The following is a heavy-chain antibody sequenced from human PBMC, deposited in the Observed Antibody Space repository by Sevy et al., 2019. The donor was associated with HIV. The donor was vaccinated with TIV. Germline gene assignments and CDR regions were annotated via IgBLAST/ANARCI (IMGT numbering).Heavy chain of an antibody. Sequence: GGSLRLSCAASGFTFSSYSMNWVRQAPGKGLEWVSYISSSSTTIYYADSVKGRFTISRDNAKNSLYLQMNSLGDEDTAVYYCARGYTGYDVGPLDYWGQGTLVTVSS. CDR3: ARGYTGYDVGPLDY. CDR2: ISSSSTTI. CDR1: GFTFSSYS. V-gene: IGHV3-48*02. D-gene: IGHD5-12*01. J-gene: IGHJ4*02.